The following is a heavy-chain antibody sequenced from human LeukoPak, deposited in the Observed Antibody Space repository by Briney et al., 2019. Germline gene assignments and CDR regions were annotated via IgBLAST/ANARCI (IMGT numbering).Heavy chain of an antibody. D-gene: IGHD2-15*01. CDR2: IYCRGST. V-gene: IGHV3-66*01. Sequence: GGSLLLSCADSAFTVSSNYMSCVRHAPGKGLEWVSVIYCRGSTYYADSATGRFPISSDNSKNTLYLQMNRLRAEETAVYYCAADCSGGSCYSGQEAFDIWGQGTMVTVSS. CDR1: AFTVSSNY. J-gene: IGHJ3*02. CDR3: AADCSGGSCYSGQEAFDI.